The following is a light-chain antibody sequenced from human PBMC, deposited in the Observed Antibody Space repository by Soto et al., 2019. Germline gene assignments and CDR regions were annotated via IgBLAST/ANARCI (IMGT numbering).Light chain of an antibody. J-gene: IGLJ2*01. V-gene: IGLV1-44*01. CDR1: SSNIGSNT. CDR2: SNN. Sequence: QSVLTQPPSASGTPGQRVTISCSGSSSNIGSNTVNWYQQLPRTAPNLLIYSNNQRPSGVPDRFSASKSGTSASLAISGLQSEDEADYFCAAWDDSLNGPVFGGGTKLTVL. CDR3: AAWDDSLNGPV.